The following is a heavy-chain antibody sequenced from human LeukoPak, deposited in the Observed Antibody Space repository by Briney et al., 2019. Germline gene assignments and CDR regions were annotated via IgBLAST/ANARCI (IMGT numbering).Heavy chain of an antibody. CDR3: ARGHYYDSSGYPH. CDR2: IYYSGST. D-gene: IGHD3-22*01. CDR1: GFTFSSYA. J-gene: IGHJ4*02. Sequence: GSLRLSCAASGFTFSSYAMSWVRQPPGKGLEWIGSIYYSGSTYYNPSLKSRVTISVDTSKNQFSLKLSSVTAADTAVYYCARGHYYDSSGYPHWGQGTLVTVSS. V-gene: IGHV4-39*07.